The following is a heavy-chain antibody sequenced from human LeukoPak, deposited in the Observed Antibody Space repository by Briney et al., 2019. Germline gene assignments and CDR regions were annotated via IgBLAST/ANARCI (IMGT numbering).Heavy chain of an antibody. CDR3: ARRDCSSTSCYHYFDY. V-gene: IGHV1-2*02. J-gene: IGHJ4*02. CDR2: INPDSGGT. CDR1: GYTFTAYY. Sequence: ASVGVSWKASGYTFTAYYMHWVRQVPGQGLKWMGWINPDSGGTNYAKKFQGRVTMTRDTSIRTAYMELSRPRSDDTAVYYCARRDCSSTSCYHYFDYWGQGTLVTVSS. D-gene: IGHD2-2*01.